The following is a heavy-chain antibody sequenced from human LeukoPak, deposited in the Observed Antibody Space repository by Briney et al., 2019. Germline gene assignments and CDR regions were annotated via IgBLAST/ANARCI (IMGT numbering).Heavy chain of an antibody. D-gene: IGHD4-17*01. CDR3: ARDLLLDKENDYGDYGGAFDI. CDR1: GFTFSSYR. V-gene: IGHV3-48*01. Sequence: GGSLRLSCAASGFTFSSYRMNGVRHAPGKGLEWVSYISSISCTISYADSVKGRFTISRDNAKTSLYLQINSLRAEDTAVYYCARDLLLDKENDYGDYGGAFDIWGQGTMVTVSS. J-gene: IGHJ3*02. CDR2: ISSISCTI.